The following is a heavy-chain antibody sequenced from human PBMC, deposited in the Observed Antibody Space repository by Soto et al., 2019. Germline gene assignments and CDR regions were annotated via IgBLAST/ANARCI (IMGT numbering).Heavy chain of an antibody. Sequence: ASETLSLTCGVNDGFFSGYSWTWIRQPPGKGLEWIGEINYRGGTTYNPSLKSRATISIDTSKSQFSLTLSSVTAADTALYYCARSYYNILTGYYTWGQGTQVTVSS. J-gene: IGHJ5*02. V-gene: IGHV4-34*01. CDR3: ARSYYNILTGYYT. D-gene: IGHD3-9*01. CDR2: INYRGGT. CDR1: DGFFSGYS.